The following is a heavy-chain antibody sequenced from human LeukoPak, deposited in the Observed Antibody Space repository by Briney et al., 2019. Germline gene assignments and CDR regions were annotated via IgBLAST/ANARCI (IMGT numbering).Heavy chain of an antibody. V-gene: IGHV3-30-3*01. CDR3: ARTTTPHYYGSGSYALGY. Sequence: GGSLILSCAASGFTFSTYAMHWVRQGPGKGLEWVAVISYDGSNKYYADSVKGRFTISRDNSKNTLYLQMSSLSAEDTAVYYCARTTTPHYYGSGSYALGYWGQGTLVTVPS. CDR1: GFTFSTYA. J-gene: IGHJ4*02. CDR2: ISYDGSNK. D-gene: IGHD3-10*01.